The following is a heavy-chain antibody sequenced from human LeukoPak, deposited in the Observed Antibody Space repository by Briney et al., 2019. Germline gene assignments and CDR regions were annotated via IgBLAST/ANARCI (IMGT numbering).Heavy chain of an antibody. V-gene: IGHV3-23*01. J-gene: IGHJ4*02. CDR1: GFTFNTYA. Sequence: GGSLRLSCAASGFTFNTYAMSWVRQAPGKGLEWVSAMSSSDDGRYYAASVRGRFTISRDTSRSTLYLQMNSLRAEDAAVYYCAKDRWDGYNFYYFDYWGQGTLVTVSS. CDR3: AKDRWDGYNFYYFDY. D-gene: IGHD5-24*01. CDR2: MSSSDDGR.